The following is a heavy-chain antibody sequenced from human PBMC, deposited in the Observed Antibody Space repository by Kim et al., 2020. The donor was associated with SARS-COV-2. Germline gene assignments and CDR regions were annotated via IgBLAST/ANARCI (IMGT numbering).Heavy chain of an antibody. Sequence: ASVKVSCKASGYTFNTFAIHWVRQAPGQRPEWMGYINTDNGNTRYSQKLQGRVTITRDTSATTAYMEVNSLRSEDTAVYYCARSESFYYWGQGTLVTVSS. CDR2: INTDNGNT. J-gene: IGHJ4*02. V-gene: IGHV1-3*04. CDR1: GYTFNTFA. CDR3: ARSESFYY.